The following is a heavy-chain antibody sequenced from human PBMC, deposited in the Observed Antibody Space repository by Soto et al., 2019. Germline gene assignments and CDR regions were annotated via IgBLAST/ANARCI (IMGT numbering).Heavy chain of an antibody. Sequence: ASVKLSCTAARDTFTSDYVNWGRQDTGQGLEWMGVINPHGGSTAYAQKFKGRVTLTRDTSASTVYMEVSSLTSEDTAMYYCARSSGGNFGIIIEGTNLFAPWGQGTLVTVSS. CDR2: INPHGGST. CDR3: ARSSGGNFGIIIEGTNLFAP. V-gene: IGHV1-46*01. D-gene: IGHD1-26*01. J-gene: IGHJ5*02. CDR1: RDTFTSDY.